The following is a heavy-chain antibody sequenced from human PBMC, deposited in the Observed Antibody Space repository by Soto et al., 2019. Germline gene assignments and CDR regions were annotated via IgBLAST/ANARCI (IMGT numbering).Heavy chain of an antibody. Sequence: ITLNESGPTVVRPTETLTLTCRFSGFSLTTSGVGVGWIRQSPGKAPEWLALIYWDDDKRYSASLKSRLTITKDTSKNQVVVTVSDLDPTDTATYYCAHRVLRTVFGLVTTTAIYFDFWGQGTPVAVSS. CDR3: AHRVLRTVFGLVTTTAIYFDF. CDR2: IYWDDDK. V-gene: IGHV2-5*02. J-gene: IGHJ4*02. CDR1: GFSLTTSGVG. D-gene: IGHD3-3*01.